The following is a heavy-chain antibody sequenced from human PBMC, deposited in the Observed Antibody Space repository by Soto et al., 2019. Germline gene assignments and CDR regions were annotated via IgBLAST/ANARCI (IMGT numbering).Heavy chain of an antibody. V-gene: IGHV3-30*18. Sequence: QVQLVESGGGVVQPGRSLRLSCAASGFTFSSYGMHWVRQAPGKGLEWVAVISYDGSNKYYADSVKGRFTISRDNSKNARYLQMNSLDAEDPAVYYCTKDLDYSDSSDGGGVDDWGQGTLVTVSS. J-gene: IGHJ4*02. D-gene: IGHD3-22*01. CDR3: TKDLDYSDSSDGGGVDD. CDR1: GFTFSSYG. CDR2: ISYDGSNK.